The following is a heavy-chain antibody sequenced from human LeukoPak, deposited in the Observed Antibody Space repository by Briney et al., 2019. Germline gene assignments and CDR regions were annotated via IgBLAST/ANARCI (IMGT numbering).Heavy chain of an antibody. V-gene: IGHV5-51*01. D-gene: IGHD3-10*01. J-gene: IGHJ4*02. CDR3: ARRVTYYGSGGPTDY. Sequence: GESLKISCKGSGYSFTSYWIGWVRQMPGKGLEWMGIIYPGDSDTRYSPSFQGQVTISADKSISTAYLQWSSLKASDTAMYYCARRVTYYGSGGPTDYWGQGTLVTVSS. CDR2: IYPGDSDT. CDR1: GYSFTSYW.